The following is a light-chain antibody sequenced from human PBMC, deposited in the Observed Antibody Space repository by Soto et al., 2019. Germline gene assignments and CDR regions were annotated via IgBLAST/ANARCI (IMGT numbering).Light chain of an antibody. CDR1: ESISSW. Sequence: AYVGERVTRTWRASESISSWLAWYQQKPGKAPKLLIYAASSLQTGVPSRFSGSGSGTDFSLTISSLQPEDFATYYCQQSYSTLPWTFGQGTKVDIK. V-gene: IGKV1-39*01. J-gene: IGKJ1*01. CDR3: QQSYSTLPWT. CDR2: AAS.